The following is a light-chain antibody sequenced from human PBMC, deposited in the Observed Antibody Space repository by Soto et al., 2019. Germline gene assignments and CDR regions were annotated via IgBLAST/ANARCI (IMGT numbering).Light chain of an antibody. CDR3: QQVKTFPPT. J-gene: IGKJ1*01. CDR2: ASS. Sequence: DIQLTQSPSFLSASVGDRVTITCRASQDIRSYLAWYQRKPGKAPKLLIYASSYLQSGGPSRFTGSDSGTEFSLPITGLQPEDFATYYCQQVKTFPPTFGQGTKVEIK. V-gene: IGKV1-9*01. CDR1: QDIRSY.